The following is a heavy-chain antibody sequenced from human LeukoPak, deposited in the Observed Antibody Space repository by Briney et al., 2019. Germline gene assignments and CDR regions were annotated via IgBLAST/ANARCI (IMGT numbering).Heavy chain of an antibody. J-gene: IGHJ4*02. CDR2: ISYDGSNK. CDR3: ARDYSGYYDY. V-gene: IGHV3-30*14. CDR1: GFTFSSYA. D-gene: IGHD3-22*01. Sequence: GRSLRLSCAASGFTFSSYAMHWVRQAPGKGLEWVAVISYDGSNKYYADSVKGRFTISRDNSKNTLYLQMNSLRAEDTAVYYCARDYSGYYDYWGQGTLVTVSS.